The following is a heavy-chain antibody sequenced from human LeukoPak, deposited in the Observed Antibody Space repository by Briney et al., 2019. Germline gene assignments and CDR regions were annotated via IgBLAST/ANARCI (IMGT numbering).Heavy chain of an antibody. CDR3: AKDAFNRRGIAAAGTDY. CDR1: GFTFSSYA. Sequence: PGGSLRLSCAASGFTFSSYAMSWVRQAPGKGLEWVSAISGSGGSTYYADSVKGRFTISRDNSKNTLYLQMNSLRAEDTAVYYCAKDAFNRRGIAAAGTDYWGQGTLVTVSS. J-gene: IGHJ4*02. D-gene: IGHD6-13*01. V-gene: IGHV3-23*01. CDR2: ISGSGGST.